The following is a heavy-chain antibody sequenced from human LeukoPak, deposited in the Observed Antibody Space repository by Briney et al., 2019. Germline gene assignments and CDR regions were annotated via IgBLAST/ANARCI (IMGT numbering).Heavy chain of an antibody. J-gene: IGHJ4*02. CDR2: IYHSGST. Sequence: SGTLSLTCAVSGGSISSSNWWSWVRQPPGKGLEWIGGIYHSGSTNYNPSLKSRVTISVDKSKNQFSLKLSSVTAADTAVYYCARTPIAVNSYYFDYWGQGTLVTVSS. D-gene: IGHD6-19*01. V-gene: IGHV4-4*02. CDR1: GGSISSSNW. CDR3: ARTPIAVNSYYFDY.